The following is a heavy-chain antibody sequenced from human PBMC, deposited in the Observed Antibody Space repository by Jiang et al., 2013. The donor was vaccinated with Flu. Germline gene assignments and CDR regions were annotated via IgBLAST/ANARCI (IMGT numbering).Heavy chain of an antibody. V-gene: IGHV3-33*01. J-gene: IGHJ5*02. D-gene: IGHD6-13*01. Sequence: QLVESGGGVVQPGRSLRLSCAASGFTFSSHGMHWVRQAPGKGLEWVAVIGHDGNNENYADSVKGRFTISRDNSKNTLYLQLNSLRAEDTAVYYCARDTSAAETSWWLDPWGQGTLVTVSS. CDR2: IGHDGNNE. CDR3: ARDTSAAETSWWLDP. CDR1: GFTFSSHG.